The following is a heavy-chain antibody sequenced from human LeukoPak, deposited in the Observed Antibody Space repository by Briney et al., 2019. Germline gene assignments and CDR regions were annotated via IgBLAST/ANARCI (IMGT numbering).Heavy chain of an antibody. J-gene: IGHJ3*02. CDR3: ARGPTYYYGSGSYRRMTAFDI. CDR2: INHSGST. Sequence: SETLSLTCAVYGGSFSGYYWSWIRQPPGKGLEWIGEINHSGSTNYNPSLKSRVTISVDTSKNQFSLKLSSVTAADTAVYYCARGPTYYYGSGSYRRMTAFDIWGQGTMVTVSS. CDR1: GGSFSGYY. V-gene: IGHV4-34*01. D-gene: IGHD3-10*01.